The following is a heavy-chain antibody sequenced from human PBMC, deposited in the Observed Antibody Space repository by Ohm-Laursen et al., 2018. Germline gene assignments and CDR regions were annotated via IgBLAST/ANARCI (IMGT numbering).Heavy chain of an antibody. V-gene: IGHV3-9*01. CDR1: GFIFDDYA. J-gene: IGHJ4*02. CDR2: INWNSGSI. Sequence: SLRLSCAASGFIFDDYAMQWVRQAPGKGLEWVSGINWNSGSIGYADSVKGRFTISRDNAKNSLYLQMNSLRDEDTALYYCAKDISGIQLYYFDYWGQGTLVTVSS. CDR3: AKDISGIQLYYFDY. D-gene: IGHD5-18*01.